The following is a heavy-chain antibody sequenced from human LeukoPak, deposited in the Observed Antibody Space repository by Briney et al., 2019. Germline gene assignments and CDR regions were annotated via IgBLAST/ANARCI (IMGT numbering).Heavy chain of an antibody. CDR3: AKVRLGELSSIDY. V-gene: IGHV3-23*01. CDR1: GVTFSSYA. Sequence: GGSLRLSCAASGVTFSSYAMSWVRQTPGKGLEWVSTISDNGGNTYYADSVKGRFTISRDNSKNTLHLQMNSLRAEDTAIYYCAKVRLGELSSIDYWAREPWSPSPQ. D-gene: IGHD3-16*02. CDR2: ISDNGGNT. J-gene: IGHJ4*02.